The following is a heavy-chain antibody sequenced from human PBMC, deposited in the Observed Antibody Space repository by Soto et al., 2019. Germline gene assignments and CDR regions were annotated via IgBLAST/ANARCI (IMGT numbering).Heavy chain of an antibody. CDR1: GFSFSSYG. V-gene: IGHV3-30*03. J-gene: IGHJ4*02. CDR2: ISYDGSNK. D-gene: IGHD1-26*01. Sequence: QVQLVESGGGVVQPGRSLRLSCAASGFSFSSYGVHWVRQAPGQGLEWVAVISYDGSNKYYADSVKGRVTISRDNSKNTVYLQMNSLRVEDTAVYHCAWGSDYEDHWGQGTLVTVSS. CDR3: AWGSDYEDH.